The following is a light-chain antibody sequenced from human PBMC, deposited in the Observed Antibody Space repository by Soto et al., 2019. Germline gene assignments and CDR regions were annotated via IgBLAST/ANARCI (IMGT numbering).Light chain of an antibody. CDR2: ANH. V-gene: IGLV1-40*01. CDR1: SANVGAADD. J-gene: IGLJ1*01. CDR3: QSYDSGLSGYV. Sequence: QSVLTQPPSVSGAPGQSVTISCTGTSANVGAADDVHWYQQLPGTAPKLLIYANHNRPSGVPDRFSGSKSGTSASLATTGLQAEDDAGYYWQSYDSGLSGYVFGTGTKVTVL.